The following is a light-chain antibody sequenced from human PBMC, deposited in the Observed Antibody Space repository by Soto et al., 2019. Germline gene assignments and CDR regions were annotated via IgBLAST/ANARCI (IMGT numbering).Light chain of an antibody. CDR3: NSYTSATTLRGV. V-gene: IGLV2-14*03. CDR1: STGVGGDNY. J-gene: IGLJ1*01. CDR2: DVS. Sequence: QSVLTQPASVSGSPGQSITISCTGTSTGVGGDNYVSWYQQYPGKAPKLIIYDVSSRPSGVSDRFSGSKSGNTASLTISGLQAEDEADYYCNSYTSATTLRGVFGVGTKVTVL.